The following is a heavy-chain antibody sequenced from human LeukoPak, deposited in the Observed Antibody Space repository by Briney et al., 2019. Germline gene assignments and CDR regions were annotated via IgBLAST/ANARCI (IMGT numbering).Heavy chain of an antibody. V-gene: IGHV3-23*01. J-gene: IGHJ4*02. CDR1: GFTFSSYA. Sequence: GESLRLSCAASGFTFSSYAMSWVRQAPGRGLEWVSAISGSGGSTYYADSVKGRFTISRDNSKNTLYLQMNSLRAEDTAVYYCAKGYYYGSGSQSLDYWGQGTLVTVSS. CDR3: AKGYYYGSGSQSLDY. D-gene: IGHD3-10*01. CDR2: ISGSGGST.